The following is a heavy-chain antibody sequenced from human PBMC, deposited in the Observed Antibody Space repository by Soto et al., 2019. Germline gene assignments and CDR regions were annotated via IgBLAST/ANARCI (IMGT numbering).Heavy chain of an antibody. CDR2: ISGSGGST. CDR1: GFTFSSYA. J-gene: IGHJ6*02. Sequence: GGSLRLSCAASGFTFSSYAMSWVRQAPGKGLEWVSAISGSGGSTYYADSVKGRFTFSRDNSKNTLYLQMNSLRAEDTAVYYCAKYGLGSTTPYFGLDVWGQGTTVTVSS. V-gene: IGHV3-23*01. CDR3: AKYGLGSTTPYFGLDV. D-gene: IGHD1-26*01.